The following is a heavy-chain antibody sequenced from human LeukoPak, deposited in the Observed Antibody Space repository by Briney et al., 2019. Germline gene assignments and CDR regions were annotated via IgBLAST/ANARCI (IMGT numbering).Heavy chain of an antibody. CDR3: AGQGGLWFGELLSAEFDP. J-gene: IGHJ5*02. V-gene: IGHV3-30-3*01. D-gene: IGHD3-10*01. Sequence: PGGSLRLSCAASGFTFSSYAMHWVRQAPGKGLEWVAVISYDGSNKYYADSVKGRFTISRDNSKNTLYLQMNSLRAEDTAVYYCAGQGGLWFGELLSAEFDPWGQGTLVTVSS. CDR1: GFTFSSYA. CDR2: ISYDGSNK.